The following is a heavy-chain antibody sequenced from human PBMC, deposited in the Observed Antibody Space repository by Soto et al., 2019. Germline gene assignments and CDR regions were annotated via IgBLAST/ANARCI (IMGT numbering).Heavy chain of an antibody. J-gene: IGHJ6*02. CDR3: ARDPGSGWSDYYYYGMDV. Sequence: SETLSLTCTVSGGSISSCDYYWSWIRQPPGKGLEWIGYIYYSGSTYYNPSLKSRVTISVDTSKNQFSLKLSSVTAADTAVYYCARDPGSGWSDYYYYGMDVWGQGTTVTVSS. CDR1: GGSISSCDYY. D-gene: IGHD6-19*01. CDR2: IYYSGST. V-gene: IGHV4-30-4*01.